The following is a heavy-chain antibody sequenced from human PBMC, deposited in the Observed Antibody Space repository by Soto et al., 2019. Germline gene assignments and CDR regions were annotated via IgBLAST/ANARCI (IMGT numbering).Heavy chain of an antibody. CDR1: GYTLTELS. V-gene: IGHV1-24*01. J-gene: IGHJ3*02. Sequence: GASVKVSCKVSGYTLTELSMHWVRQAPGKGLEWMGGFDPEDGETIYAQKFQGRVTMTEDTSTDTAYMELSSLRSEDTAVYYCATVGSSSPHDAFEIWGQGTMVTVSS. CDR3: ATVGSSSPHDAFEI. CDR2: FDPEDGET. D-gene: IGHD6-6*01.